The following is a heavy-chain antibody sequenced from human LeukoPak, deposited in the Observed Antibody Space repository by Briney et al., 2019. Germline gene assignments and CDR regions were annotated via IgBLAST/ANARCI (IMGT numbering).Heavy chain of an antibody. V-gene: IGHV3-7*05. CDR3: AREKRWLNPIDY. J-gene: IGHJ4*02. CDR2: INQDGSEK. CDR1: GFTFSSYW. Sequence: PGGSLRLPCAASGFTFSSYWMSWVRQAPGKGLEWVANINQDGSEKYYVESVKGRFTISRDNAKNSLSLQMNSLRAEDTAVYYCAREKRWLNPIDYWGQGTLVTVSS. D-gene: IGHD5-24*01.